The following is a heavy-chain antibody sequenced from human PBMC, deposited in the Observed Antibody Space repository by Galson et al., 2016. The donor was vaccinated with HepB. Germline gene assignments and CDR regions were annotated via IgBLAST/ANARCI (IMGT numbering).Heavy chain of an antibody. CDR3: ARDIRSDFWSVLRPMAGLVVYYGMDV. Sequence: SLRLSCATSGFTFNSYEMNWVRQAPGKGLEWVSYISGSGGNIYYADSVKGRFTVSRDNARSSLYLQMNSLRAEDTAFYFCARDIRSDFWSVLRPMAGLVVYYGMDVWGQGTAVTVSS. J-gene: IGHJ6*02. CDR2: ISGSGGNI. D-gene: IGHD3-3*01. CDR1: GFTFNSYE. V-gene: IGHV3-48*03.